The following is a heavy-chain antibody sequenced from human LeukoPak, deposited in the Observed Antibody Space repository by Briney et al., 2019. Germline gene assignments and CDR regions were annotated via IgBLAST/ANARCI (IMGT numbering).Heavy chain of an antibody. J-gene: IGHJ4*02. CDR3: ARLGDYGDYYFDY. V-gene: IGHV4-59*12. CDR1: GGSFSGYY. Sequence: SETLSLTCAVYGGSFSGYYWSWIRQPPGKGLEWIGYIYYSGRTNYNPSLKSRVTISVDTSKNQFSLKLSSVTAADTAVYYCARLGDYGDYYFDYWGQGTLVTVSS. D-gene: IGHD4-17*01. CDR2: IYYSGRT.